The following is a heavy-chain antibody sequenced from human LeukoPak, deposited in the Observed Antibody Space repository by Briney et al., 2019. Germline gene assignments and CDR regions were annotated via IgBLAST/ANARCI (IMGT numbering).Heavy chain of an antibody. D-gene: IGHD6-13*01. J-gene: IGHJ5*02. Sequence: GGSLRLSCAASGFTFSTYAMSWVRQAPGKGLEWVSSINTGGGSTYYADSVKGRFTISRDSAKNTLYLQMNSLRAEDTAVYYCAKQPAGPGSIAAAGSGSYYFDPWGQGTLVTVSS. V-gene: IGHV3-23*01. CDR1: GFTFSTYA. CDR3: AKQPAGPGSIAAAGSGSYYFDP. CDR2: INTGGGST.